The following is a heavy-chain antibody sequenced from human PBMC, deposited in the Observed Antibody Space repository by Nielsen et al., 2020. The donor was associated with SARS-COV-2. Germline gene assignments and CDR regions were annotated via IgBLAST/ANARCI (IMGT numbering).Heavy chain of an antibody. V-gene: IGHV4-61*01. J-gene: IGHJ6*02. CDR1: GGPVNTNNYL. D-gene: IGHD3-3*01. CDR2: IFYSGYT. CDR3: ARERVGGITIFGVVTRYGMDV. Sequence: SETLSLTCTVSGGPVNTNNYLWTWVRQPPGRGLEWIGYIFYSGYTDYNPSLKSRVTISVDTSKNQFSLKLSSVTAADTALYYCARERVGGITIFGVVTRYGMDVWGQGTTVTVSS.